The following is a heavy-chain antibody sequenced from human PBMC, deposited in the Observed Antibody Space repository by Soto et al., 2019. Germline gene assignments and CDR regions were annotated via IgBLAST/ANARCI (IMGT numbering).Heavy chain of an antibody. CDR2: IYYTGST. CDR3: TIVGGYYGDYPSFDY. CDR1: GSSISPYY. Sequence: PSGTLSLTCTVSGSSISPYYWSWIRQPPGKGLEWIGYIYYTGSTKYNPSLKNRVTISLGTSRNQVSLRLYSVTAADTAAYYCTIVGGYYGDYPSFDYWGPGTLVTVSS. V-gene: IGHV4-59*01. D-gene: IGHD4-17*01. J-gene: IGHJ4*02.